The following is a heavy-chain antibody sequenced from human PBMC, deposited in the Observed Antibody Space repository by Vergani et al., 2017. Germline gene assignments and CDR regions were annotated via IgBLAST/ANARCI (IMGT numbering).Heavy chain of an antibody. J-gene: IGHJ6*02. CDR3: ARAVGSSWPDYYYGMDV. Sequence: QLQLQESGPGLVKPSETLSLTCTVSGGSISSSSYYWGWIRQPPGKGLEWIGSIYYSGSTYYNPSLKSRVTISVDTSKNQFSLKLSSVTAADTAVYYCARAVGSSWPDYYYGMDVWGQGTTVTVSS. CDR2: IYYSGST. D-gene: IGHD6-13*01. CDR1: GGSISSSSYY. V-gene: IGHV4-39*07.